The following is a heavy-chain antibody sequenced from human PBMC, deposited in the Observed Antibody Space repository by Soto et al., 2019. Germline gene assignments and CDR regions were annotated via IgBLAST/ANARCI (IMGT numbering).Heavy chain of an antibody. CDR1: GGSFSGYY. V-gene: IGHV4-34*01. D-gene: IGHD3-10*01. J-gene: IGHJ4*02. Sequence: QVQLQQWGAGLLKPSETLSLTCAVYGGSFSGYYWSWIRQPPGRGLEWIGEITHSGSTNYNPSLKSRVTLSVDTSKNQFSLKLSSVTAADTAVYYCARALPLLWFGEFPDYWGQGTLVTVSS. CDR3: ARALPLLWFGEFPDY. CDR2: ITHSGST.